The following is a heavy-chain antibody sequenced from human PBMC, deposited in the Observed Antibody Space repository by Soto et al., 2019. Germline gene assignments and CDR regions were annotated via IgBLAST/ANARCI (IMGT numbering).Heavy chain of an antibody. V-gene: IGHV3-15*07. J-gene: IGHJ4*01. D-gene: IGHD1-26*01. CDR3: TTDSRTTLPEIRFDY. Sequence: GGSLRLSCAASGFPFNNAWINWVRQVPGKGLEWVGRVKSKADGGSGDYAAPVKGRFVVSRDDSKDIVYLQMNSLKIEHTGVYYCTTDSRTTLPEIRFDYWGHGTQVTVSS. CDR1: GFPFNNAW. CDR2: VKSKADGGSG.